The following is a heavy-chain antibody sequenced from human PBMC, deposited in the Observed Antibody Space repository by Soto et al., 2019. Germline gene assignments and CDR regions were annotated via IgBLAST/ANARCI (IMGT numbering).Heavy chain of an antibody. CDR3: ARAHYYDSSGYYPIFDY. V-gene: IGHV1-8*01. D-gene: IGHD3-22*01. CDR2: MNPNSGNT. J-gene: IGHJ4*02. Sequence: QVQLVQSGAEVKKPGASVKVSCKASGYTFTSYDINWVRQATGQGLEWMGWMNPNSGNTGYAQKFQGRVTMTRTTSISTAHMELSSLRSEDTAVYYCARAHYYDSSGYYPIFDYWGQGTLVTVSS. CDR1: GYTFTSYD.